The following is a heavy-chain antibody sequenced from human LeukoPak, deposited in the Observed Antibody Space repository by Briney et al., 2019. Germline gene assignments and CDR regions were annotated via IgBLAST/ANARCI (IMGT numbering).Heavy chain of an antibody. Sequence: ASVKVSCKASGYTFTSYYMHWVRQAPGQGLEWMGIINPSGGSTSYAQKFQGRVTMTRDMSTSTVYMELSSLRSEDTAVDYCARVGGIVGAMDAFDIWGQGTMVTVSS. CDR1: GYTFTSYY. CDR2: INPSGGST. J-gene: IGHJ3*02. CDR3: ARVGGIVGAMDAFDI. V-gene: IGHV1-46*01. D-gene: IGHD1-26*01.